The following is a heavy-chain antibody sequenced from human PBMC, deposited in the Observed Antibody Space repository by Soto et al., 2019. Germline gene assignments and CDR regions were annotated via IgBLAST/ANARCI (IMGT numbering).Heavy chain of an antibody. D-gene: IGHD3-10*01. J-gene: IGHJ3*02. CDR3: TSGEVWFDI. V-gene: IGHV3-73*01. CDR2: IRAKTTRYET. Sequence: GGSLRLSCAASGFTFSDSAMHWVRQASGKGLEWVGRIRAKTTRYETAYAASVKGRFTISRDDSKNTAYMQMNSLKTEDTAVYYCTSGEVWFDIWGQGTMVTVSS. CDR1: GFTFSDSA.